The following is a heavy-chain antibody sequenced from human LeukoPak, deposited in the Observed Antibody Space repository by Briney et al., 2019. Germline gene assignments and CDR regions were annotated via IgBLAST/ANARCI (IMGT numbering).Heavy chain of an antibody. CDR1: GFTFSSYG. CDR3: ARVNRVRYDFWSGYDDY. D-gene: IGHD3-3*01. Sequence: GGSLRLSRAASGFTFSSYGMHWVRQAPGKGLEWVAFIRYDGSNKYYADSVKGRFTISRDNSKNTLYLQMNSLRAEDTAVYYCARVNRVRYDFWSGYDDYWGQGTLVTVSS. CDR2: IRYDGSNK. V-gene: IGHV3-30*02. J-gene: IGHJ4*02.